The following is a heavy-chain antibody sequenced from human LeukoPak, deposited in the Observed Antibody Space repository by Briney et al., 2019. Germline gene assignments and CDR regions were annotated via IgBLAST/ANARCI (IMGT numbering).Heavy chain of an antibody. CDR1: GGSISSGDYY. V-gene: IGHV4-30-4*01. D-gene: IGHD3-10*01. J-gene: IGHJ6*04. Sequence: SETLSLTCTVSGGSISSGDYYWSWIRQPPGKGLEWIGYIYYSGSTYYNPSLKSRVTISVDTSKNQFSLKLSSVTAADTAVYYCARGGVINLLCYYYGMDVWGKGTTVTVSS. CDR3: ARGGVINLLCYYYGMDV. CDR2: IYYSGST.